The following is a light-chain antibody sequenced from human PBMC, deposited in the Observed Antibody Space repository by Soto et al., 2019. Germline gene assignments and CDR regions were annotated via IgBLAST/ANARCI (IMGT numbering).Light chain of an antibody. CDR1: QSLLHITGETF. Sequence: DVVMNQTPLSLSVAPGQPASISCKSSQSLLHITGETFRFSYLQKPGQSPQLLIYVVSTRVSGVRDRFSGSVSGTDVTLEISRVETDDVVIYYCMQSTKLPPTFGPGTRLEIE. CDR3: MQSTKLPPT. J-gene: IGKJ5*01. V-gene: IGKV2-29*02. CDR2: VVS.